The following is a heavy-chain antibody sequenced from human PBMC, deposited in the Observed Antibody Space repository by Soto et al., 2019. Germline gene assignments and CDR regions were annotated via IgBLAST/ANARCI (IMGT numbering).Heavy chain of an antibody. D-gene: IGHD3-10*01. CDR3: ATVIAMLRGVIGDV. CDR1: GFIVSNAW. Sequence: EVQLVESGGGLVKPGGSLRLSCVASGFIVSNAWMTWVRQSPGKGLEWVGRIKSKADGGTIEYTAPVKGRFTISRDDSKNTLHLQMNILTAEDTAVYYCATVIAMLRGVIGDVWGQGTTVTVSS. J-gene: IGHJ6*02. V-gene: IGHV3-15*01. CDR2: IKSKADGGTI.